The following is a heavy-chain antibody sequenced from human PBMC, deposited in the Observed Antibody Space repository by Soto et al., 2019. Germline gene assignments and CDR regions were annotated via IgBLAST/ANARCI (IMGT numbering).Heavy chain of an antibody. CDR3: ARAGQGIIAAAGGDY. J-gene: IGHJ4*02. CDR1: GFTFSSYW. CDR2: IKQDGSEK. Sequence: EVQLVESGGGLVQPGGSLRLSCAASGFTFSSYWMSWVRQAPGKGLEWVANIKQDGSEKYYVDSVKGRFTISRDNAKNSLSLQMNSLRAEDTAVYYCARAGQGIIAAAGGDYWCQGTLVTVSS. V-gene: IGHV3-7*03. D-gene: IGHD6-13*01.